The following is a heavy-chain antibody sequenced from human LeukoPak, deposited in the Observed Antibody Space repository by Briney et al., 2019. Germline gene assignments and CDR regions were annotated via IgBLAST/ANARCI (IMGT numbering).Heavy chain of an antibody. CDR3: ARAGWGSPPPFDY. D-gene: IGHD6-19*01. V-gene: IGHV3-30-3*01. CDR2: ISYDGSNK. J-gene: IGHJ4*02. Sequence: GGSLRLSCAASGFTFSSYAMHWVRQAPGKGLEWAAVISYDGSNKYYADSVKGRFTTSRDNSKNTLYLRMNSLRAEDTAVYYCARAGWGSPPPFDYWGQGTLVTVSS. CDR1: GFTFSSYA.